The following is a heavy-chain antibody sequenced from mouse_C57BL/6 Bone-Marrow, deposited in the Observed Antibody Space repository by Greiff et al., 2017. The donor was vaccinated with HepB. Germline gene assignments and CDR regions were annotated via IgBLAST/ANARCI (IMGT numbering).Heavy chain of an antibody. J-gene: IGHJ1*03. CDR1: GYTFTSYT. CDR3: ARSSITTVVGPSYWYFDV. Sequence: QVQLKESGAELARPGASVKMSCKASGYTFTSYTMHWVKQRPGQGLEWIGYINPSSGYTKYNQKFKDKATLTADKSSSTAYMQLSSLTSEDSAVYYCARSSITTVVGPSYWYFDVWGTGTTVTVSS. CDR2: INPSSGYT. D-gene: IGHD1-1*01. V-gene: IGHV1-4*01.